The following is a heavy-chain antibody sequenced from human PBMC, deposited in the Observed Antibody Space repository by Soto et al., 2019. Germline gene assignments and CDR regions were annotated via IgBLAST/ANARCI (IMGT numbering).Heavy chain of an antibody. CDR1: GGSISSGGYS. Sequence: SETLSLTCAVSGGSISSGGYSWSWIRQPPGKGLEWIGYIYYSGSTYYNPSLKSRVTISVDTSKNQFSLKLSSVTAADTAVYYCARVFPLLPYYFDYWGQGTLVTVSS. D-gene: IGHD3-9*01. J-gene: IGHJ4*02. CDR3: ARVFPLLPYYFDY. CDR2: IYYSGST. V-gene: IGHV4-31*11.